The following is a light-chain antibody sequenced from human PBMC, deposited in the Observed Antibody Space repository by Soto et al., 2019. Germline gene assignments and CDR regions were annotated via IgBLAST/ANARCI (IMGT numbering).Light chain of an antibody. CDR2: KAS. Sequence: DIQMTQSPSTLSASVGDRVTITCRASQSISSGLAWYQQKPGKAPKVLIYKASSLESGVPSRFSGSGSGTEFTLTISSLQPDDFATYYCQQYNSFSWTFGQGTKVEIK. V-gene: IGKV1-5*03. CDR1: QSISSG. CDR3: QQYNSFSWT. J-gene: IGKJ1*01.